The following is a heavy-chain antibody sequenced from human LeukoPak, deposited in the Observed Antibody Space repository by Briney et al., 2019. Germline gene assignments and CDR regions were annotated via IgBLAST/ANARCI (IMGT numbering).Heavy chain of an antibody. CDR1: GFTFSSYG. CDR2: IWYDGSNK. V-gene: IGHV3-33*01. Sequence: HPGGSLRLSCAASGFTFSSYGMHWVRQAPGKGLEWVAVIWYDGSNKYYADSVKGRFTISRDNAKNSLYLQMNSLRDEDTAVYYCARDHYGSGSYYKIGPGDYWGQGTLVTVSS. J-gene: IGHJ4*02. D-gene: IGHD3-10*01. CDR3: ARDHYGSGSYYKIGPGDY.